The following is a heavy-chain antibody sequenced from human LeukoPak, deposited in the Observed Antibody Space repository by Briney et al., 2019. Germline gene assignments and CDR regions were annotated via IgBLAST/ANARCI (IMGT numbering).Heavy chain of an antibody. CDR3: ARESPGSYDFWSGYYTGEWRSYFDY. V-gene: IGHV4-39*07. D-gene: IGHD3-3*01. CDR1: GGSISSSSYY. J-gene: IGHJ4*02. CDR2: INHSGST. Sequence: SETLSLTCTVSGGSISSSSYYWGWIRQPPGKGLEWIGEINHSGSTNYNPSLKSRVTISVDTSKNQFSLKLSSVTAADTAVYYCARESPGSYDFWSGYYTGEWRSYFDYWGQGTLVTVSS.